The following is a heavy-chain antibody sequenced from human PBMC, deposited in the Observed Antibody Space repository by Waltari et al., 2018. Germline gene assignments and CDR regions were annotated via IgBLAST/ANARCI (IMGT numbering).Heavy chain of an antibody. D-gene: IGHD3-3*01. CDR2: GNTYDGNT. CDR3: ARDAFRFLDF. Sequence: QVHLVQSGTEVKQPGASVKVSCRASGYRFTSYGITWVRQAPGQGLEWMGWGNTYDGNTNYGQELQGRLTMTTDTITTTAYMELRGLRADDTALYFSARDAFRFLDFWGQGTLVTVSS. V-gene: IGHV1-18*01. J-gene: IGHJ4*02. CDR1: GYRFTSYG.